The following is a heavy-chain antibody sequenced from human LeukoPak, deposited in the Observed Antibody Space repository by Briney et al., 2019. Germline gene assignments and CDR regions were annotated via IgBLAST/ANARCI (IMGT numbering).Heavy chain of an antibody. CDR3: EKGGYSNYHPSDY. V-gene: IGHV3-23*01. J-gene: IGHJ4*02. CDR1: GFTFSSYA. D-gene: IGHD4-11*01. Sequence: PGGSLRLSCAASGFTFSSYAMSWVRQAPGKGLEWVSAISGSGGSTYYADSVKGRFTISRDNSKNTLYLQMNSLRAEDTAVYYCEKGGYSNYHPSDYGGQGTLVTVSS. CDR2: ISGSGGST.